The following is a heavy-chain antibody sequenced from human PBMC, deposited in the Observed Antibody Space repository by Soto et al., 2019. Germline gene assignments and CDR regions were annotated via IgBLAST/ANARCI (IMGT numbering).Heavy chain of an antibody. J-gene: IGHJ4*02. CDR3: ARDTYYYDSSGQPY. V-gene: IGHV3-53*01. CDR1: GFTVSRSY. D-gene: IGHD3-22*01. Sequence: EVQLVESGGGSIQPGGSLRVSCAASGFTVSRSYMSWVRQAPGKGLEWVSVIYSGGSTSYAGSVQGRFTISRDNSNNTLYLQMNSLRVEDTAVYYCARDTYYYDSSGQPYWGQGTLVTVSS. CDR2: IYSGGST.